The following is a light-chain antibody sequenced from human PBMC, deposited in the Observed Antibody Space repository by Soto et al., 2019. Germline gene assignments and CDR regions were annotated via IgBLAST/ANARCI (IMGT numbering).Light chain of an antibody. V-gene: IGKV4-1*01. CDR1: QSVLQSAANKNR. CDR2: WAS. Sequence: DIVMTQSPDSLAVSLGERATINCKSSQSVLQSAANKNRLTWYQQKPEPPPRLLIYWASFRESGVPDRFSGSGSGTDLTLTISSLQAEDLAVYDCQPYYSSPFTFGQGSQREIK. CDR3: QPYYSSPFT. J-gene: IGKJ2*01.